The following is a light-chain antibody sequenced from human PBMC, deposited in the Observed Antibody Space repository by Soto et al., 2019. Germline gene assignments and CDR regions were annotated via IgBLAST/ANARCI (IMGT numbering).Light chain of an antibody. CDR1: SGHNTYI. V-gene: IGLV4-60*02. Sequence: QTVVTQSSSASASLGSSVKLTCILSSGHNTYIIAWHQQQPGKAPRFLMTLDRSGSYNRGSGVPGRFSGSSSGADRYLTISNLQFEDEGDYYCETWYSNTHKVFGGGTKVTVL. CDR3: ETWYSNTHKV. J-gene: IGLJ3*02. CDR2: LDRSGSY.